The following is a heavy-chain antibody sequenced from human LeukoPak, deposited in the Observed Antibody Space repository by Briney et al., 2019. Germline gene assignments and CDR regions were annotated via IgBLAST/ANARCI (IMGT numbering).Heavy chain of an antibody. CDR2: INYSGST. D-gene: IGHD4-23*01. V-gene: IGHV4-59*01. J-gene: IGHJ4*02. Sequence: SETLSLTCSVSGGSISSYYWNWIRQPPGKGLEWIGNINYSGSTTYNPSLEGRVTISVDTSKNQFSLKVISVTAADTALYYCAREGYGGDSLDQWGQGTLVTVPS. CDR1: GGSISSYY. CDR3: AREGYGGDSLDQ.